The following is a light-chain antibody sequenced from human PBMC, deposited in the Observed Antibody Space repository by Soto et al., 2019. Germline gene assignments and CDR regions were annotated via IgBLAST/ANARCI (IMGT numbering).Light chain of an antibody. Sequence: EIVLTQSPATLSLSPGERATLSCRASQSVSTYLAWYQQKPGQAPRLLIYDASNRATGIPARFSGSGSGTDFTLTISSLEPEDFAVYYCQGRSNWPPSTFGQGTKVEIK. J-gene: IGKJ1*01. CDR1: QSVSTY. CDR2: DAS. CDR3: QGRSNWPPST. V-gene: IGKV3-11*01.